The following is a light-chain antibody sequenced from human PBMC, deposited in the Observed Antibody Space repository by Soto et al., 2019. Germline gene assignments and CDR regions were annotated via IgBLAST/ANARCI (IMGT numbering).Light chain of an antibody. V-gene: IGKV1-5*03. CDR2: GTS. J-gene: IGKJ1*01. CDR3: QHYNDYSWT. CDR1: QSISIW. Sequence: DIPMTQSPSTLSASVGDRVTITCRASQSISIWLAWYQQKPGRAPNLLIYGTSSLESGVPSRFRGSGSGTKFPLTISSLQPDDFATYYWQHYNDYSWTFGQGTKVELK.